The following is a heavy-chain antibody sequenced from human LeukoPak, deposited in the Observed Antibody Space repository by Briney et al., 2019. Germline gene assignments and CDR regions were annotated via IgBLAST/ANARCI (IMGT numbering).Heavy chain of an antibody. J-gene: IGHJ4*02. CDR1: GYRFTKSW. Sequence: GESLKISCKGSGYRFTKSWIGWVRQMPGKGLEWLGVIYPDDSRTRYSPSFQGQVTMSVDKSISTAYLQWSSLKASDTAMYYCARPSYGASDYWGQGTLVTVSS. CDR2: IYPDDSRT. D-gene: IGHD4-17*01. V-gene: IGHV5-51*01. CDR3: ARPSYGASDY.